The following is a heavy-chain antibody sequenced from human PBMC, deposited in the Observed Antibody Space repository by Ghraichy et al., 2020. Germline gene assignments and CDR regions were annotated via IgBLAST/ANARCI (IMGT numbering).Heavy chain of an antibody. D-gene: IGHD4-11*01. J-gene: IGHJ3*02. CDR2: ISYDGSHK. V-gene: IGHV3-30-3*01. CDR1: GFSFRSYD. Sequence: GGSLRLSCAASGFSFRSYDMHWVRQAPGKGLEWVALISYDGSHKYHADSVKGRFTISRDNSKNTLYLQMNSLRAEDTAVYHCVREYYMLTTVYAFDIWGQGTMVTVSS. CDR3: VREYYMLTTVYAFDI.